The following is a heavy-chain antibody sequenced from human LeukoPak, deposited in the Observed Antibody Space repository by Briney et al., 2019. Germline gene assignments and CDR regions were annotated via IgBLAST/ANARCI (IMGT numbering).Heavy chain of an antibody. J-gene: IGHJ3*01. Sequence: GGSLRLSCAASGFTVSSNYMSWVRQAPGKGLEWVSVIYSGGSTYYADSVKGRFTISRDNSKNTLYLQMNSLRAEDTAVYYCAKVQSDIVGAMFFSFDVWGQGTMVSVSS. V-gene: IGHV3-53*01. CDR1: GFTVSSNY. D-gene: IGHD1-26*01. CDR2: IYSGGST. CDR3: AKVQSDIVGAMFFSFDV.